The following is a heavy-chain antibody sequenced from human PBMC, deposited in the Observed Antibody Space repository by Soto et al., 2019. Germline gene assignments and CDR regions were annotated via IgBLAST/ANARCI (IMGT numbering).Heavy chain of an antibody. CDR2: IFFSGNT. D-gene: IGHD4-17*01. V-gene: IGHV4-31*03. CDR3: ARDNYGGMLDS. J-gene: IGHJ4*02. CDR1: GGSILNGDHY. Sequence: SETLSVTCTVSGGSILNGDHYWTWIRQPPGKGLEWIGKIFFSGNTHYNPALKSRLSFSVDRAKNQFSLNLTSVTAADTAIYYCARDNYGGMLDSWGPATLVTVS.